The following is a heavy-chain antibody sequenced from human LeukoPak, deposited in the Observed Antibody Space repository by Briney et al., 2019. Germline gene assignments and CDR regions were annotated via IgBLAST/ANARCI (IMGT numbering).Heavy chain of an antibody. CDR2: INPNSGGT. CDR1: GYTFTGYY. J-gene: IGHJ4*02. V-gene: IGHV1-2*02. Sequence: VASVKVSCKASGYTFTGYYMHWVRQAPGQGLEWMGWINPNSGGTNYAQKFQGRVTMTRDTSISSAYMELSRLRSDDTAVYYCARGHSDYYDYSLLDYWGQGTLVTVSS. D-gene: IGHD3-22*01. CDR3: ARGHSDYYDYSLLDY.